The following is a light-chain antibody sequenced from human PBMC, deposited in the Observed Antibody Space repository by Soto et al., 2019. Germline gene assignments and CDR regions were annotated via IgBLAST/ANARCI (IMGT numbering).Light chain of an antibody. CDR2: GAF. CDR3: QQSYSIPIT. Sequence: DVQMTQSPSSLSASVGDRVTITCRASQNIISHLNWYKQTRGEAPKLLSHGAFTLQSGVPSRFSGSGSGTEFTLTISSLQPEDFETYYCQQSYSIPITFGQGTRLEIK. CDR1: QNIISH. V-gene: IGKV1-39*01. J-gene: IGKJ5*01.